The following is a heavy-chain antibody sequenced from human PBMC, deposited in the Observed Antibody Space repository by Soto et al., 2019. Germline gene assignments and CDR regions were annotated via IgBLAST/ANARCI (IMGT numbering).Heavy chain of an antibody. CDR2: IIPIFGTA. V-gene: IGHV1-69*13. CDR3: ARRYSSGWYWGGNDAFDI. CDR1: GGTFSSYA. D-gene: IGHD6-19*01. J-gene: IGHJ3*02. Sequence: SVKVSCKASGGTFSSYAISWVRQAPGQGLEWMGGIIPIFGTANYAQKFQGRVTITADESTSTAYMELSSLKASDTAMYYCARRYSSGWYWGGNDAFDIWGQGTMVTVSS.